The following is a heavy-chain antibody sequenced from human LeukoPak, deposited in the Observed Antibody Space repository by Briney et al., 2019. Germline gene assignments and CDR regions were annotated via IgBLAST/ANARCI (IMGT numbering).Heavy chain of an antibody. V-gene: IGHV1-2*02. CDR1: GYTFTGYY. CDR3: ASGGDMEVVPAAMRGEFDY. J-gene: IGHJ4*02. Sequence: ASVKVSCKASGYTFTGYYMHWVRQAPGQGLEWMGWINPNSGGTNYAQKFQGRVTMTRDTSISTAYMELSRLRSDDTAVYYCASGGDMEVVPAAMRGEFDYWGQGTLVTVSS. D-gene: IGHD2-2*01. CDR2: INPNSGGT.